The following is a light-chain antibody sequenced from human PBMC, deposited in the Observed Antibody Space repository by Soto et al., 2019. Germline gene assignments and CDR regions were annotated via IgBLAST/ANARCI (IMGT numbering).Light chain of an antibody. Sequence: DIQMTQSPSSLSASVGDRVTITCRASQDISNSLAWYQQKPGKVPKLVIYAASTLQSGVPSRFSGSGSGTDFTLTISSLQPEDVATYYCQRYKSAPPLFTFGTVTKVEIK. CDR3: QRYKSAPPLFT. V-gene: IGKV1-27*01. J-gene: IGKJ3*01. CDR1: QDISNS. CDR2: AAS.